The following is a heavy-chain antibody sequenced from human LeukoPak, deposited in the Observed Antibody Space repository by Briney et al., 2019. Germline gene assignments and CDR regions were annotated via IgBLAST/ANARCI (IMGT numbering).Heavy chain of an antibody. CDR3: AELGITMIGGV. CDR2: ISSSGSTI. V-gene: IGHV3-48*03. Sequence: GGSLRLSCTASGFTFGDYAMSWVRQAPGKGLEWVSYISSSGSTIYYADSVKGRFTISRDNAKNSLYLQMNSLRAEDTAVYYCAELGITMIGGVWGKGTTVSISS. J-gene: IGHJ6*04. D-gene: IGHD3-10*02. CDR1: GFTFGDYA.